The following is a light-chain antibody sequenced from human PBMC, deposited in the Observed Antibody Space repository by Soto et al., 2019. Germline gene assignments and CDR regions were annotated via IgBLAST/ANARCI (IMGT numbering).Light chain of an antibody. V-gene: IGKV3-15*01. CDR1: QTLRNK. CDR2: GGF. Sequence: IVLTQSPGTLSVSPGERVILSCRASQTLRNKLAWYQQKPGQAPRLLIYGGFTRATGIPARFSGSGSGTECTLTINSLQSEDFAIYYWQQHNAWPLTFGPGTKLDLK. J-gene: IGKJ3*01. CDR3: QQHNAWPLT.